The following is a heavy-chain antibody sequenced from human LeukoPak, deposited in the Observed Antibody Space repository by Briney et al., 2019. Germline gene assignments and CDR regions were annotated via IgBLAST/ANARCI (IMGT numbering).Heavy chain of an antibody. CDR2: IIPIFGTA. CDR3: ARSSCSGGSCYKAPPGF. Sequence: ASVKVSCKPSGYTFTDYYIHWVRQAPGQGLEWMGGIIPIFGTANYAQKFQGRVTITTDESTSTAYMELSSLRSEDTAVYYCARSSCSGGSCYKAPPGFWGQGTLVTVSS. D-gene: IGHD2-15*01. J-gene: IGHJ4*02. CDR1: GYTFTDYY. V-gene: IGHV1-69*05.